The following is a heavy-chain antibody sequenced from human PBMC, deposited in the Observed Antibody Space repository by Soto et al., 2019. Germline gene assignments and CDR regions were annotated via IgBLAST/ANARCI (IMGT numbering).Heavy chain of an antibody. CDR1: GYTFTGYY. CDR2: INPHSGGT. J-gene: IGHJ4*02. Sequence: QVQLVQSGAEVKKPGASVKVSCKASGYTFTGYYMHWVRQAPGQGLEWMGWINPHSGGTNYAQKFQGRVAMTRDTSISTAYMELSRLRSDDTAVYYCARGFYRQRSGGIDYWGQGTLVTVSS. V-gene: IGHV1-2*02. CDR3: ARGFYRQRSGGIDY. D-gene: IGHD2-15*01.